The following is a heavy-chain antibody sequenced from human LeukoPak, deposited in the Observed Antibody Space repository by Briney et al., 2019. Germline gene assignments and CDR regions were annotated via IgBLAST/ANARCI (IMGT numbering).Heavy chain of an antibody. D-gene: IGHD1-26*01. CDR1: GGSISSYY. Sequence: SETLSLTCTVSGGSISSYYWGWIRQPAGKGLEWIGRIYTSGSTNYNPSLKSRVTMSVDTSKNQFSLKLSSVTAADTAVYYCARGLMNLGATSRGRDWFDPWGQGTLVTVSS. J-gene: IGHJ5*02. V-gene: IGHV4-4*07. CDR3: ARGLMNLGATSRGRDWFDP. CDR2: IYTSGST.